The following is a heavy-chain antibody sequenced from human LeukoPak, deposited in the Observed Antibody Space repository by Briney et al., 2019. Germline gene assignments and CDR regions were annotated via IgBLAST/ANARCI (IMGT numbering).Heavy chain of an antibody. CDR3: ATSDDVKTAPYDL. CDR1: GGSISSYC. Sequence: SETLSLTCTVSGGSISSYCWSWVRQPPGKGLEWIGYIYTSGNTDYNPSLKSRVTMSVDTSKNQLSMELRSLTAADTAVYYCATSDDVKTAPYDLWGQGTLVTVSS. J-gene: IGHJ5*02. D-gene: IGHD2-21*01. CDR2: IYTSGNT. V-gene: IGHV4-4*09.